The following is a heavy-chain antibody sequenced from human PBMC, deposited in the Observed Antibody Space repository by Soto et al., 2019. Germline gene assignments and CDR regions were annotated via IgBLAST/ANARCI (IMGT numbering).Heavy chain of an antibody. CDR1: CGSFSGYY. V-gene: IGHV4-34*01. CDR3: ASSDYGDLIDAGDI. Sequence: PSETLSLTCAVYCGSFSGYYWSWIRQPPGKGLEWTGEINHSGSTNYNPSLKSRVTISVDTSKNQFSLKLSSVTAADTAVYYCASSDYGDLIDAGDICGQGTRGTFS. D-gene: IGHD4-17*01. J-gene: IGHJ3*02. CDR2: INHSGST.